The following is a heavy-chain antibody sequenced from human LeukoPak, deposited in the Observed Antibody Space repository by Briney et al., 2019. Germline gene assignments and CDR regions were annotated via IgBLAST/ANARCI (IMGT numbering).Heavy chain of an antibody. V-gene: IGHV3-48*03. CDR2: ISSSGSTI. J-gene: IGHJ6*03. D-gene: IGHD1-26*01. CDR3: ARDREDPRDYYYYMDV. CDR1: GFTFSSYE. Sequence: GGSLRLSCAASGFTFSSYEMNWVRQAPGKGLEWVSYISSSGSTIYYADSVKGRFTISRDNAKNSLYLQMNSLRAEDTAVYYCARDREDPRDYYYYMDVWGKGTTVTISS.